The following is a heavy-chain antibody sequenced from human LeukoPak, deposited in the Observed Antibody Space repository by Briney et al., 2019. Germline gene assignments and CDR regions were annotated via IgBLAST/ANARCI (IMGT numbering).Heavy chain of an antibody. CDR1: GGSISSSSYY. Sequence: PSETLSLTCTVSGGSISSSSYYWGWIRRPPGKGLEWIGSIYYSGSTYYNPSLKSRVTISVDTSKNQFSLKLSSVTAADTAVYYCARHANGDYWDYFDYWGQGTLVTVSS. J-gene: IGHJ4*02. D-gene: IGHD4-17*01. V-gene: IGHV4-39*01. CDR2: IYYSGST. CDR3: ARHANGDYWDYFDY.